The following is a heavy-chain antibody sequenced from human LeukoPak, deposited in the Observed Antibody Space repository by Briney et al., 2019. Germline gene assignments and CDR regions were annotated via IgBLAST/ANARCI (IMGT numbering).Heavy chain of an antibody. CDR2: MNPNSGNT. V-gene: IGHV1-8*03. CDR3: ARGTSSGYAQYYYYYMDV. CDR1: GHTFTSYD. D-gene: IGHD3-22*01. Sequence: ASVKVSCKASGHTFTSYDINWVRQATGQGLEWMGWMNPNSGNTGYAQKFQGRVTITRNTSISTAYMELSSLRSEDTAVYYCARGTSSGYAQYYYYYMDVWGKGTTVTVSS. J-gene: IGHJ6*03.